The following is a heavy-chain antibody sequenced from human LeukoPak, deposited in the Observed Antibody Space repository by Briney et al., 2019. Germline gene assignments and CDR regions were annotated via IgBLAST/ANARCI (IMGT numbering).Heavy chain of an antibody. CDR1: GGSISSGSYY. V-gene: IGHV4-39*07. Sequence: SETLSLTCTVSGGSISSGSYYWGWIRQPRGKGLEWIGSMYYSGSTYYNASLKSRVIISVDTSKNQFSLKLSSVTAADTAVYYCARDKVLSDRSGLGDWYFDLCGRGTLVTVSS. D-gene: IGHD3-22*01. CDR3: ARDKVLSDRSGLGDWYFDL. CDR2: MYYSGST. J-gene: IGHJ2*01.